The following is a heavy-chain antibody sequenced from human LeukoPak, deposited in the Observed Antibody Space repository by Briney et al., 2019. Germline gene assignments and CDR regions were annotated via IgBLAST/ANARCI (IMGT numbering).Heavy chain of an antibody. D-gene: IGHD6-13*01. J-gene: IGHJ5*02. Sequence: ASVKVSCKASGYTFTNYAIHWVRQAPGQRLEWMGWINAGNGNTKYSQKFQGRVTMTRDTSTSTVYMELSSLRSEDTAVYYCARGDWQQLVRRAHWFDPWGQGTLVTVSS. CDR2: INAGNGNT. CDR1: GYTFTNYA. V-gene: IGHV1-3*01. CDR3: ARGDWQQLVRRAHWFDP.